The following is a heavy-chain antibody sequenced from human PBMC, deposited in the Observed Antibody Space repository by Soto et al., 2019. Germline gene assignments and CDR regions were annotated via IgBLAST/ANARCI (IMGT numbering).Heavy chain of an antibody. CDR2: INPNSGGT. CDR3: AREAVAGDYYYYYGMDV. J-gene: IGHJ6*02. CDR1: GYTFTGYY. V-gene: IGHV1-2*04. Sequence: QVQLVQSGAEVKKPGASVKVSCKASGYTFTGYYMHWVRQAPGQGLEWMGWINPNSGGTNYAQKFQGWVTMTRDTSISTAYMELSRLRSDDTAVYYCAREAVAGDYYYYYGMDVWGQGTTVTVSS. D-gene: IGHD6-19*01.